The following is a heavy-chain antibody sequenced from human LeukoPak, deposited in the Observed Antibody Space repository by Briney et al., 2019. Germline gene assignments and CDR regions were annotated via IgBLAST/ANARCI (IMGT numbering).Heavy chain of an antibody. D-gene: IGHD5-12*01. CDR2: IIPNNGDT. CDR1: GYTFTGYY. V-gene: IGHV1-2*02. CDR3: AREPGDGGYDYFDY. Sequence: ASVKVSCKASGYTFTGYYMHWVRQAPGQGLEWMGWIIPNNGDTHYAQNSQGRVTMTRDTSISTAFLELSRLRSDDTAVYYCAREPGDGGYDYFDYWGQGTLVTVSS. J-gene: IGHJ4*02.